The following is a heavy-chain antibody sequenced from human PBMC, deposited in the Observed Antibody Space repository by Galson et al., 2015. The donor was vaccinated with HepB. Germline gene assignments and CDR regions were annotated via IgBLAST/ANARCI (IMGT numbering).Heavy chain of an antibody. Sequence: SLRLSCAVSGFIFSSYWMSWVRQAPGKGLEWVANIKQDGSEKYYVDSVKGRFTISRDNAKNSLYLQMNSLRAEDTAVYYCATTAPSDSGSHYRHFDYRGQGTLVTVSS. J-gene: IGHJ4*02. CDR1: GFIFSSYW. CDR3: ATTAPSDSGSHYRHFDY. V-gene: IGHV3-7*03. D-gene: IGHD3-10*01. CDR2: IKQDGSEK.